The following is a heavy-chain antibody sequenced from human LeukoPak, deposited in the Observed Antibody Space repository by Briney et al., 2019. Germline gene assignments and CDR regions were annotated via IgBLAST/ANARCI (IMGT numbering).Heavy chain of an antibody. CDR2: ISSSSSTI. CDR1: GFTFSSYS. V-gene: IGHV3-48*01. J-gene: IGHJ6*03. D-gene: IGHD4-17*01. CDR3: ARATVTTLRYYYMDV. Sequence: GGSLRLSCAASGFTFSSYSMNWVRQAPGKGLEWVSYISSSSSTIYYADSVKGRFTISRDNAKNSLYLQMNSLRAEDTAVYYCARATVTTLRYYYMDVWGKGTTVTVSS.